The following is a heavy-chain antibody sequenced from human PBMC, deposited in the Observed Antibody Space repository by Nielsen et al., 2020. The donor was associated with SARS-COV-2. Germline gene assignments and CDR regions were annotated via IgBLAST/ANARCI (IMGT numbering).Heavy chain of an antibody. V-gene: IGHV1-69*05. CDR1: GGTFSSYA. CDR2: IIPIFGTP. J-gene: IGHJ6*03. D-gene: IGHD1-1*01. Sequence: SVKVSCKASGGTFSSYAINWVRQAPGQGLEWMGGIIPIFGTPNYAQKFQGRVTMTIDTSTSTAYMELRSLRSDDTAVYYCARPITNNYYYSYMDVWGKGTTVTVSS. CDR3: ARPITNNYYYSYMDV.